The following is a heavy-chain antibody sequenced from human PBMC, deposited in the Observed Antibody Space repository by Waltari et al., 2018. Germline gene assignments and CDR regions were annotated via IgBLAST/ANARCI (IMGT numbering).Heavy chain of an antibody. CDR2: ISWDGGST. D-gene: IGHD3-3*01. Sequence: EVQLVESGGGVVQPGGSLRLSCAASGFTFDEYAMHWVRQAPGKGLEWVSIISWDGGSTNYVDSVKGRFTISRENSKNSLYLQMNSLRVEDTALYYCAKGILRSGAGYFDYWGQGTLVTVSS. V-gene: IGHV3-43D*04. J-gene: IGHJ4*02. CDR1: GFTFDEYA. CDR3: AKGILRSGAGYFDY.